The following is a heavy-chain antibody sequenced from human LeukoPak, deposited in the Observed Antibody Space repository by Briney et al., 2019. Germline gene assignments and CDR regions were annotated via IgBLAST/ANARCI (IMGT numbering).Heavy chain of an antibody. CDR1: GFTFSSYW. Sequence: GGSLRLSCAASGFTFSSYWMSWVRQAPGKGLEWVANIKQDGSEKYYVDSVKGRFTISRDNAKNSLYLQMNSLRAEDTAVYYCARDHSVVTQNYYYYGMDVWGQGTTVTVS. V-gene: IGHV3-7*03. CDR3: ARDHSVVTQNYYYYGMDV. CDR2: IKQDGSEK. D-gene: IGHD4-23*01. J-gene: IGHJ6*02.